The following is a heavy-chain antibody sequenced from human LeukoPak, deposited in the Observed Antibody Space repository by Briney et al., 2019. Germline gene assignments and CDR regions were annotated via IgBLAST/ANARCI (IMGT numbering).Heavy chain of an antibody. CDR3: ATDGGYYFDY. V-gene: IGHV1-24*01. D-gene: IGHD2-15*01. CDR2: FDPEDGET. CDR1: GYTLTELS. Sequence: ASVNVSCKVSGYTLTELSMHWVRQAPGKGLEWMGGFDPEDGETINAQKFQGRVTMTEDTSTDTAYMELSSLRSEDTAVYYCATDGGYYFDYWGQGTLVTVSS. J-gene: IGHJ4*02.